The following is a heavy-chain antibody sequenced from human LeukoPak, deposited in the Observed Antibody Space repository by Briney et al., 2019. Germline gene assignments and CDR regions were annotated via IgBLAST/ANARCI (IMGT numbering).Heavy chain of an antibody. D-gene: IGHD3-22*01. CDR1: GDSFIGYF. J-gene: IGHJ4*02. CDR2: INHSGRT. Sequence: SETLSLTCAAYGDSFIGYFWTWIRQPPGKGLEWIGDINHSGRTNYNPSLQTRVSISVDSSNNQFSLNLTSVTAADTAVYYCARTSGFFDSSGFYQQNPYYFQYWGQGVLVTVSS. V-gene: IGHV4-34*01. CDR3: ARTSGFFDSSGFYQQNPYYFQY.